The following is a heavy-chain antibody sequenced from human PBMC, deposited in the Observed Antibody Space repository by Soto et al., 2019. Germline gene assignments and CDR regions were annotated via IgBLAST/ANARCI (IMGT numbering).Heavy chain of an antibody. J-gene: IGHJ6*02. Sequence: EASVPVSCKASGYTFTGYYMHWVRQAPGQGLEWMGWINPNSGGTNYAQKFQGRVTMTRDTSISTAYMELSRLRSDDTAVYYCARVGYSYGYDYYYYGMDVWGQGTTVTVSS. CDR3: ARVGYSYGYDYYYYGMDV. CDR1: GYTFTGYY. D-gene: IGHD5-18*01. V-gene: IGHV1-2*02. CDR2: INPNSGGT.